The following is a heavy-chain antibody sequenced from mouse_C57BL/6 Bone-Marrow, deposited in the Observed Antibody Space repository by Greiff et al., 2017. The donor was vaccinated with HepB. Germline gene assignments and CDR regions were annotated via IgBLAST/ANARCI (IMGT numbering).Heavy chain of an antibody. Sequence: EVQLQESGGGLVKPGGSLKLSCAASGFTFSSYAMSWVRQTPEKRLEWVATISDGGSYTYYPDNVKGRFTISRDNAKNNLSLQMSQLKSEDTAMYYCASTVVGYFDVWGTGTTVTVSS. CDR1: GFTFSSYA. J-gene: IGHJ1*03. D-gene: IGHD1-1*01. V-gene: IGHV5-4*01. CDR3: ASTVVGYFDV. CDR2: ISDGGSYT.